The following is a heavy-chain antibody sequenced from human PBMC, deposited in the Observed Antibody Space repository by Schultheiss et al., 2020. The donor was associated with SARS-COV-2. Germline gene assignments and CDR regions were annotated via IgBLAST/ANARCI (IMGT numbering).Heavy chain of an antibody. J-gene: IGHJ5*02. CDR3: ARVAAACTFGWFDP. CDR1: GGSFSGYY. Sequence: SETLSLTCAVYGGSFSGYYWSWIRQHPGEGLEWIGYIYYSGSTYYNPSLKSRVIISVDTSKNQFSLNLSSVTAADTAVYYCARVAAACTFGWFDPWGQGTLVTVSS. D-gene: IGHD6-13*01. V-gene: IGHV4-34*09. CDR2: IYYSGST.